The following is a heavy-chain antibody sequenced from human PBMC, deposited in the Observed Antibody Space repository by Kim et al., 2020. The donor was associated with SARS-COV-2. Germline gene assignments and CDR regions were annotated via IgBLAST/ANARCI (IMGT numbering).Heavy chain of an antibody. J-gene: IGHJ4*02. Sequence: YYNPSHKRRVTISEDTAKNPFSLMLSSGTAAETAVYYCARHDNSGSKFDYWGQGTLVTVSS. V-gene: IGHV4-39*01. CDR3: ARHDNSGSKFDY. D-gene: IGHD1-26*01.